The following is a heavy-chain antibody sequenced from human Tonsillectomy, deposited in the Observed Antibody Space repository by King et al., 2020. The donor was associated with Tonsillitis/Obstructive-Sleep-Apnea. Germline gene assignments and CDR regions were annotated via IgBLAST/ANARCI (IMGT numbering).Heavy chain of an antibody. CDR3: SIQSRFSGSSYYYGMDV. V-gene: IGHV3-49*04. CDR2: IRSKADGGTT. CDR1: GFTFGDYA. J-gene: IGHJ6*02. D-gene: IGHD3-22*01. Sequence: VQLVESGGGLVQPGRSLRLSCTTSGFTFGDYAVSWVRQAPGKGLEWVGFIRSKADGGTTENAASVKGRFTISSDDSKSIAHLQMNSLKTEDTAVYYCSIQSRFSGSSYYYGMDVWGQGTTVTVS.